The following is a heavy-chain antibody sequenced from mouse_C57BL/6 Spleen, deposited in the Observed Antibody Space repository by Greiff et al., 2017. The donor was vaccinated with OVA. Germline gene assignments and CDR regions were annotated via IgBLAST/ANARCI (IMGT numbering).Heavy chain of an antibody. Sequence: VKLQESGAELVRPGTSVKVSCKASGYAFTNYLIEWVKQRPGQGLEWIGVINPGSGGTNYNEKFKGKATLTADKSSSTAYMQLSSLTSEDSAVYFCARSGSGDYYGSLFDYWGQGTTLTVSS. D-gene: IGHD1-1*01. J-gene: IGHJ2*01. V-gene: IGHV1-54*01. CDR3: ARSGSGDYYGSLFDY. CDR1: GYAFTNYL. CDR2: INPGSGGT.